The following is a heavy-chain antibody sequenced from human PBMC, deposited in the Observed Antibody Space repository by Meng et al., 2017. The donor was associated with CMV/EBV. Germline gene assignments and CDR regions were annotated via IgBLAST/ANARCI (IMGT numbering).Heavy chain of an antibody. J-gene: IGHJ5*02. CDR1: GYSFTSYW. CDR3: ARHRRRSPFDP. Sequence: GGSLRLSCKGSGYSFTSYWIGWVRQMPGKGLEWMGIIYPGDSDTRYSPSFQGQVTISADKSISTAYLQWSSLKASDTAMYYCARHRRRSPFDPWGQGTLVTVSS. D-gene: IGHD5-12*01. CDR2: IYPGDSDT. V-gene: IGHV5-51*01.